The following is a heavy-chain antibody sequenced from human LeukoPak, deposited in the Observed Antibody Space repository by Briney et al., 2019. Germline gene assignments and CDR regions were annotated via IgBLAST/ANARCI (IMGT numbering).Heavy chain of an antibody. CDR1: GGSFSGYY. V-gene: IGHV4-34*01. Sequence: SETLSLTCAVYGGSFSGYYWSWIRQPPGKGLEWIGEINHSGSTNYNPSLKSRVTISVDTSKNQFSLKLSSVTAADTAVYYCARGWGFTRYFDLWGRGTLVTVSS. D-gene: IGHD7-27*01. CDR2: INHSGST. CDR3: ARGWGFTRYFDL. J-gene: IGHJ2*01.